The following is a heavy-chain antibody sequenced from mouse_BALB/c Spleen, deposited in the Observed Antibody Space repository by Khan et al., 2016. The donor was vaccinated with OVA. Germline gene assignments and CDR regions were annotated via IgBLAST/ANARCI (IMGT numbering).Heavy chain of an antibody. J-gene: IGHJ3*01. D-gene: IGHD1-1*01. Sequence: EVELVESGGGLVQPGGSRKLSCAASGFTFSSFGMHWFRQAPGKGLEWVAYICSGSSTLYYADTVKGRFTISRDSPKNTLFLQMTSLRSEDTAMYYCTRDYYGSSYMAYWGQGTLVTVSA. CDR1: GFTFSSFG. CDR3: TRDYYGSSYMAY. V-gene: IGHV5-17*02. CDR2: ICSGSSTL.